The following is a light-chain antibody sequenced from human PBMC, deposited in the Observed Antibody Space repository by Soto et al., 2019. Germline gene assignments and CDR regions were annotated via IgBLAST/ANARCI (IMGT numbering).Light chain of an antibody. CDR2: DAS. V-gene: IGKV3-11*01. J-gene: IGKJ3*01. Sequence: EIVXTQAPATLSLSPRERATHSCRASQSVASYLAWYQQKPGQAPRLLIYDASNRATGIPARFSGSGSGTDFTLTISSLEPEDFAVYYCQQRSNWPSFGPRTKVDIK. CDR1: QSVASY. CDR3: QQRSNWPS.